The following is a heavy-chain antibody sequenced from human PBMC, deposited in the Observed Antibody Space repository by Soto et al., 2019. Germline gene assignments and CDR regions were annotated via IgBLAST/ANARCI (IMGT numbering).Heavy chain of an antibody. CDR2: FSATSENT. D-gene: IGHD6-19*01. CDR1: GFFFSSYT. V-gene: IGHV3-23*01. CDR3: AKARDQQWVRLPFDY. Sequence: EVQLLESGGGLVQPGGSLRLSCVGSGFFFSSYTMTWVRQAPGKGLAWVSSFSATSENTYYADSVRGRFTISRDNSKNTLFLQMNSLTAEDTAMYYCAKARDQQWVRLPFDYWGQGSLVIFSS. J-gene: IGHJ4*02.